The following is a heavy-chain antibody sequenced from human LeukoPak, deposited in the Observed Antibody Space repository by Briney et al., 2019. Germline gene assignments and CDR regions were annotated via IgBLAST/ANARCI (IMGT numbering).Heavy chain of an antibody. V-gene: IGHV3-21*01. D-gene: IGHD4-17*01. J-gene: IGHJ3*02. CDR1: GFTASSIS. CDR3: AREWGIMTTVTSDAFDI. Sequence: GGSLRLSCAASGFTASSISMSWVRQAPGKGLEWVSSISSSSSYIYYADSVKGRFTISRDNAKNSLYLQMNSLRAEDTAVYYCAREWGIMTTVTSDAFDIWGQGTMVTVSS. CDR2: ISSSSSYI.